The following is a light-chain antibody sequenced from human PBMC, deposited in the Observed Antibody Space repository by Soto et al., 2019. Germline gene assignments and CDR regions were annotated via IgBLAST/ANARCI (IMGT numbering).Light chain of an antibody. Sequence: EIVMTQSPATLSESPGERATLSCRASQSVSSNLAWYQQKPGQAPRLLIYDASNRATGIPARFSGSGSGTDFTLTISSLQPEDFATYYCLQDYNYPITFGQGTRLEIK. J-gene: IGKJ5*01. CDR2: DAS. CDR3: LQDYNYPIT. CDR1: QSVSSN. V-gene: IGKV3D-15*01.